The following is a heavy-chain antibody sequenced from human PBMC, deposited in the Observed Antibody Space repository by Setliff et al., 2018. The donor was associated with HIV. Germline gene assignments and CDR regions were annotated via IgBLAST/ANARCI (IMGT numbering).Heavy chain of an antibody. CDR3: ARDPVITMMVGPKFYFDY. Sequence: PSETLSLTCSVSGGSISSGSYSWSWIRQPAGKGLEWIGHIYSSGSTNYNPSLKSRVTMSGDTSKNQFSLKLSSVTAADTAVYYCARDPVITMMVGPKFYFDYWGQGILVTVSS. D-gene: IGHD3-22*01. J-gene: IGHJ4*02. CDR1: GGSISSGSYS. CDR2: IYSSGST. V-gene: IGHV4-61*09.